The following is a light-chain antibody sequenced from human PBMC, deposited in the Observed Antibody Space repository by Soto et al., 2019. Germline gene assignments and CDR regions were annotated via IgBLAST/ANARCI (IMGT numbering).Light chain of an antibody. Sequence: QSVLTQSPSASASLGASVKLTCTLSSGHSRYAIAWHQQQPEKGPRFLMKVNSDGSHRKGDGIPDRFSGSSSGAERYLTISSLQSEDEADYYCQTWGTGIAVFGGGTQLTVL. CDR2: VNSDGSH. CDR1: SGHSRYA. CDR3: QTWGTGIAV. J-gene: IGLJ7*01. V-gene: IGLV4-69*01.